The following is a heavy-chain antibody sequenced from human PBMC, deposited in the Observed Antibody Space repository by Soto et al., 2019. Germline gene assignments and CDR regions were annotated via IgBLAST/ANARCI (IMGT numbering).Heavy chain of an antibody. CDR3: ASALYYYDSSGYPPPRY. CDR1: GGTFSSYA. J-gene: IGHJ4*02. D-gene: IGHD3-22*01. Sequence: ASVKVSCKASGGTFSSYAISWVRQAPGQGLEWMGGIIPIFGTANYAQKFQGRVTITADESTSTAYMELSSLRSEDTAVYYCASALYYYDSSGYPPPRYWGQGTLVTVSS. CDR2: IIPIFGTA. V-gene: IGHV1-69*13.